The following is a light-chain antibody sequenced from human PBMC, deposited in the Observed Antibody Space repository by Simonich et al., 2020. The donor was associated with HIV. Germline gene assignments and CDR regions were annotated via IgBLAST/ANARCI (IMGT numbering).Light chain of an antibody. CDR1: QSISSN. Sequence: EIVMTQSPATLSVSPGERVTLSCRASQSISSNLAWYQQKTGQAPRLLICGASTRATGVPARFTGSGSGTEFTLTVSSLQSEDFAVYFCQQYNYWYTFGQGTKLEIK. CDR2: GAS. V-gene: IGKV3-15*01. CDR3: QQYNYWYT. J-gene: IGKJ2*01.